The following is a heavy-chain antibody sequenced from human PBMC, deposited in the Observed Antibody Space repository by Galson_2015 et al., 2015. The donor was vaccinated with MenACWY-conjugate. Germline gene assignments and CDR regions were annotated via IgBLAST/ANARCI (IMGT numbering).Heavy chain of an antibody. Sequence: ETLSLTCTVSGGSISGYYWSWIRQSPGKGLEWLGYISYSGDTNYKPSLKSRVAISVDTSTNRLSLKLSSVTAADTAMYYCARHLYGGGECYFCYFDYWGQGTLVTVSS. CDR1: GGSISGYY. V-gene: IGHV4-59*08. J-gene: IGHJ4*02. CDR2: ISYSGDT. D-gene: IGHD2-21*01. CDR3: ARHLYGGGECYFCYFDY.